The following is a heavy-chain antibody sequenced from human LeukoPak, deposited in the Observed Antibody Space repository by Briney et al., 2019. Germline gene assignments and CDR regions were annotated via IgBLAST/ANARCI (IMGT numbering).Heavy chain of an antibody. D-gene: IGHD3-10*02. CDR2: IRGGGAYP. CDR3: AKCSGSYGNDASDI. V-gene: IGHV3-23*01. CDR1: GFIFSNFA. J-gene: IGHJ3*02. Sequence: GGSLRLSCGASGFIFSNFAMSWVRQAPGKGLEWVSSIRGGGAYPHYADSVKGRFTIPRDNSKNTLYLQMNSLRADDTAIYYCAKCSGSYGNDASDIWGQGGMVTVSS.